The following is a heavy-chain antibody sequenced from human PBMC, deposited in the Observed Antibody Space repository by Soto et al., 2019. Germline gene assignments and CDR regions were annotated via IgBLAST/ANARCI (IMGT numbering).Heavy chain of an antibody. D-gene: IGHD3-9*01. CDR3: AKPSHEMLTGYSPFDH. J-gene: IGHJ4*02. CDR1: GFSFSSYG. V-gene: IGHV3-33*06. CDR2: IWYDGSKT. Sequence: QVQLVESGGGVVQPGGSLRLSCAASGFSFSSYGMHWVRQAPGMGLEWVAVIWYDGSKTYQADSVKGRFTISRDNSKNTMYLEMNSLRVEDTAVYYCAKPSHEMLTGYSPFDHWGQGTLVTVSS.